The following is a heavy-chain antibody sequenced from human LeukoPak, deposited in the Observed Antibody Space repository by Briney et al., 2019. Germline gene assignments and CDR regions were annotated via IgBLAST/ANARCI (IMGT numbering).Heavy chain of an antibody. CDR2: IDPNSGGT. V-gene: IGHV1-2*06. J-gene: IGHJ3*01. D-gene: IGHD3-16*02. Sequence: ASVKFSCKASEYTFTDYYMHWVRQAPGQGLEWMGRIDPNSGGTNYAQKFQGRVTMTRDTSISTAYMELNRLTSDDTTVYYCARGHDYVWGSYPNDAFDFWGQGTMVTVSS. CDR3: ARGHDYVWGSYPNDAFDF. CDR1: EYTFTDYY.